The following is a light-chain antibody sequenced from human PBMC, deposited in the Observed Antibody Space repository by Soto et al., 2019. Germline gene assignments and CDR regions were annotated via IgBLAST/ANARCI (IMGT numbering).Light chain of an antibody. J-gene: IGLJ1*01. CDR1: SSDIGGYNY. CDR3: SSYTTSNTRQIV. V-gene: IGLV2-14*03. CDR2: DVS. Sequence: QSVLTQPASVSGSPGQSITTSCTGTSSDIGGYNYVSWYQHHPGKAPKLIIYDVSNRPSGVSIRFSAPKSDNPASLTISGLQPEDEADYHCSSYTTSNTRQIVFGTGTKVTVL.